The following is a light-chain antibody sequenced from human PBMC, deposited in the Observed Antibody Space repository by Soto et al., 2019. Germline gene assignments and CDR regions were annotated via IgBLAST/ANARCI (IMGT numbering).Light chain of an antibody. CDR1: QSTSSW. V-gene: IGKV1-5*03. CDR3: QHYKPDKT. J-gene: IGKJ1*01. CDR2: GAS. Sequence: DILMTQSPSTLSASVGETVTLTCRASQSTSSWVAWYQQRPGKPPKLVIYGASTLEHGVPSRFSGSGSGTEFTLTIAGLQPDDFATYYCQHYKPDKTLGQGTKV.